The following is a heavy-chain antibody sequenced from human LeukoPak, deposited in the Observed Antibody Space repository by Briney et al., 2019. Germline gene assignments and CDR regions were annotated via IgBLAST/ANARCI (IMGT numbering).Heavy chain of an antibody. J-gene: IGHJ4*02. CDR2: INDSGST. Sequence: SETLSLACAVYGGSFSGYYWSWIRQPPGKGLEWIGEINDSGSTNCNPSLKSRVTISVDTSKNQFSLKLSSVTAADTAVYYCARVIDYDISGYYLAYWGQGTLVTVSS. V-gene: IGHV4-34*01. CDR1: GGSFSGYY. D-gene: IGHD3-22*01. CDR3: ARVIDYDISGYYLAY.